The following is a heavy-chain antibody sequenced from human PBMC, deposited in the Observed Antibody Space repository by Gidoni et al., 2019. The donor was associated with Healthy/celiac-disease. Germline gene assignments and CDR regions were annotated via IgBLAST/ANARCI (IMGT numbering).Heavy chain of an antibody. CDR2: ISCSGGST. D-gene: IGHD1-26*01. V-gene: IGHV3-23*04. CDR3: AKDYSLKGQYYFDY. CDR1: GFTFRSEA. J-gene: IGHJ4*02. Sequence: EVQLVESGGGLVQPGGALRLSCAASGFTFRSEAMSWVGQAPGKGLEWVSAISCSGGSTDYADSVKCRFTISRDNSKNTLYLQMNSLRAEDTAVYYCAKDYSLKGQYYFDYWGQGTLVTVSS.